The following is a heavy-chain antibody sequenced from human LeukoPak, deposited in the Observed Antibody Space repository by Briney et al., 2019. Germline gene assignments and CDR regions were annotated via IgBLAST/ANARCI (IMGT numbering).Heavy chain of an antibody. CDR1: GFTFSSYG. Sequence: PGGSLRLSCAASGFTFSSYGMHWVRQAPGKGLEWVSVISYDGSNKYYADSVKGRFTISRDNSKNTLYLQMNSLRAEDTAAYYCAKAFHNDALDIWGQGTMVTVSS. CDR2: ISYDGSNK. CDR3: AKAFHNDALDI. J-gene: IGHJ3*02. D-gene: IGHD2/OR15-2a*01. V-gene: IGHV3-30*18.